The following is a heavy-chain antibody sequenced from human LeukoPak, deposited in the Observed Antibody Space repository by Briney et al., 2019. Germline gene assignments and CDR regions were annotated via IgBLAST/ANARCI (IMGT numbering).Heavy chain of an antibody. D-gene: IGHD3/OR15-3a*01. CDR2: TYYSAGT. CDR3: ARLIIGDLDY. Sequence: SETLSLTXAVSGFSITSGYYWGWIRQPPGKGLEWIGSTYYSAGTYYNPSLRGRATISVHTSKNQFSLKLTSVTAADTAVYYCARLIIGDLDYWGQGTLVTVSS. CDR1: GFSITSGYY. V-gene: IGHV4-38-2*01. J-gene: IGHJ4*02.